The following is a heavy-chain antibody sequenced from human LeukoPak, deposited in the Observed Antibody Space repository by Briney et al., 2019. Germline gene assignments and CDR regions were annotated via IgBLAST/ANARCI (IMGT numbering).Heavy chain of an antibody. CDR3: ARGSPTVIIDY. V-gene: IGHV4-59*01. CDR1: GGSISSYY. J-gene: IGHJ4*02. CDR2: IYYSGST. Sequence: SETLSLTCTVSGGSISSYYWSWIRQPPGKGLEWIGYIYYSGSTKYNPSLKSRVTISVDTSKNQFSLKLSSVTAADTAVYYCARGSPTVIIDYWGQGALVTVSS. D-gene: IGHD4-17*01.